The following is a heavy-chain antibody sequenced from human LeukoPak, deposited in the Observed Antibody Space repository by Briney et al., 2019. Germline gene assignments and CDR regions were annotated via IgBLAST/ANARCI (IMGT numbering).Heavy chain of an antibody. CDR1: GFTFSSYG. D-gene: IGHD6-13*01. Sequence: GSLRLSCAASGFTFSSYGMHWVRQAPGKGLEWVAFIRYDGSNKYYADSVKGRFTISRDNSKNTLYLQMNSLRAEDTAVYYCAKDGGQQLAKGWAFDIWGQGTMVTVSS. J-gene: IGHJ3*02. V-gene: IGHV3-30*02. CDR2: IRYDGSNK. CDR3: AKDGGQQLAKGWAFDI.